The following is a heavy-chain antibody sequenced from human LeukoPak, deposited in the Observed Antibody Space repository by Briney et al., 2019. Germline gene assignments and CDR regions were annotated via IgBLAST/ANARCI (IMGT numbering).Heavy chain of an antibody. V-gene: IGHV1-2*02. CDR2: INPNSGGT. CDR1: GYTFTGYY. D-gene: IGHD3-10*01. CDR3: ARDGLSITMVRGVITGYADNWFDP. J-gene: IGHJ5*02. Sequence: ASVKVSCKASGYTFTGYYMHWVRQAPGQGLEWMGWINPNSGGTNYAQKFQGRVTMTRDTSISTAYMELSRLRSDDTAVYYCARDGLSITMVRGVITGYADNWFDPWGQGTLVTVSS.